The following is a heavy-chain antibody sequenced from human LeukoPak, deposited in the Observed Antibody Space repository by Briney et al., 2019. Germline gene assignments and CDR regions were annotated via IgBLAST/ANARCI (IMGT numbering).Heavy chain of an antibody. D-gene: IGHD6-13*01. V-gene: IGHV3-7*03. CDR2: IKRDGSEK. Sequence: GGSLRLSCATSDFSFSTYWMSWVRQAPGKGLEWVASIKRDGSEKYYVDSVKGRFTISRDNSKNTLYLQMNSLRAEDTAVYYCAKDSSWSKSDYWGQGTLVTVSS. CDR3: AKDSSWSKSDY. J-gene: IGHJ4*02. CDR1: DFSFSTYW.